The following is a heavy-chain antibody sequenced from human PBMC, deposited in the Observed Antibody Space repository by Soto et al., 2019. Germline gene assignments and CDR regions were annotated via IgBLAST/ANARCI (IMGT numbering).Heavy chain of an antibody. J-gene: IGHJ3*02. D-gene: IGHD4-4*01. Sequence: PXGSLRLSCAASGFTFDDYSMHWVRQAPGKGLEWVSGISWNSDNIGYADSVKGRFTISRDNVKNSLYLQMNSLRAEDTALYYCAKDLYSNYGDAFDIWGQGTMVTVS. V-gene: IGHV3-9*01. CDR2: ISWNSDNI. CDR1: GFTFDDYS. CDR3: AKDLYSNYGDAFDI.